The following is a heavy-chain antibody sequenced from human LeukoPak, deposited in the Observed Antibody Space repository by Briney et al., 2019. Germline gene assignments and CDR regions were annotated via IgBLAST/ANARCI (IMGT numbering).Heavy chain of an antibody. CDR1: GYTFTGYY. J-gene: IGHJ5*02. CDR3: ARGGPLTGTTGWFDP. D-gene: IGHD1-14*01. V-gene: IGHV1-2*02. Sequence: ASVKVSCKASGYTFTGYYMHWVRQAPGQGLEWMGWINPNSGGTNYAQKFQGRVTMTRDTSISTAYMELSRLGSDDTAVYYCARGGPLTGTTGWFDPWGREPWSPSPQ. CDR2: INPNSGGT.